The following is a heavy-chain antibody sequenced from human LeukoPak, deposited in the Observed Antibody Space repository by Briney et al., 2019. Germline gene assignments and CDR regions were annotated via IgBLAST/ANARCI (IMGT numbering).Heavy chain of an antibody. Sequence: PGGSLRLSCAASGFTFSRSWMTLVRQAPGKGLEWVASINEDGSEIHYVDSVKGRFTIARDNAQNSLYLQMNSLRAEDMALYYCAKGPEWEPPDYWGQGTLVTVSS. V-gene: IGHV3-7*03. D-gene: IGHD1-26*01. CDR3: AKGPEWEPPDY. CDR2: INEDGSEI. J-gene: IGHJ4*02. CDR1: GFTFSRSW.